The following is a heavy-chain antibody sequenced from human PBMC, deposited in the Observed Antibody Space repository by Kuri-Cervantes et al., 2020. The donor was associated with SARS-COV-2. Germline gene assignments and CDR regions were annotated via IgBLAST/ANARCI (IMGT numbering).Heavy chain of an antibody. J-gene: IGHJ6*03. CDR1: GYTFTGYY. V-gene: IGHV1-2*02. Sequence: ASVNVSRKASGYTFTGYYMHWVRQAPGQGLEWMGWINPNSGGTNYAQKFQGRVTMTTDTSTSTAYMELRSLRSDDTAVYYCARERGSWYVPLRTYYYYYMDVWGKGTTVTVSS. D-gene: IGHD6-13*01. CDR2: INPNSGGT. CDR3: ARERGSWYVPLRTYYYYYMDV.